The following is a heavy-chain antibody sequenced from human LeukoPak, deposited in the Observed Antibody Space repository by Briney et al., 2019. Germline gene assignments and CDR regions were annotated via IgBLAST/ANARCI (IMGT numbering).Heavy chain of an antibody. J-gene: IGHJ4*02. CDR2: ISGSGGST. CDR3: ATGIAVAGTIYYFDY. Sequence: WGSLRLSCAASGFTFSSYGMSWVRQAPGKGLEWVSTISGSGGSTFYADSVKGRFTISRDNSKNTLYLQMNSLRAEDTAVYYCATGIAVAGTIYYFDYWGQGTLVTVSS. CDR1: GFTFSSYG. D-gene: IGHD6-19*01. V-gene: IGHV3-23*01.